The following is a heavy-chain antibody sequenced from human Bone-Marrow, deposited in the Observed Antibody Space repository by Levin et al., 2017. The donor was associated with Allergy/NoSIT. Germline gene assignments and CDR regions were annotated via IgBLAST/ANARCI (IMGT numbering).Heavy chain of an antibody. D-gene: IGHD6-19*01. J-gene: IGHJ4*02. CDR2: ISYDGGDE. CDR3: AKRRDGSGYSFDY. V-gene: IGHV3-30*18. CDR1: GFSFSSYG. Sequence: HPGGSLRLSCAASGFSFSSYGMHWVRQAPGKGLEWVAVISYDGGDEYYADSVKGRFTISRDNSKNTLYLQMNSLRADDTAVYHCAKRRDGSGYSFDYWGRGTLVTVSS.